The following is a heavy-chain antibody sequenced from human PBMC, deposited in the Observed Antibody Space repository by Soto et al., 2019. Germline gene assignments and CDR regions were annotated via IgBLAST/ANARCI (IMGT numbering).Heavy chain of an antibody. CDR1: GYTFTSYG. V-gene: IGHV1-18*01. Sequence: QVPLVQSGAEVKKPGASVKVSCKASGYTFTSYGISWVRQAPGQGLEWMGWISAYNGNTNYAQKLQGRVTMTTDTSTSTAYMELRSLRSDDTAVYYCARDPRDIVVVPAAIYGFDYWGQGTLVTVSS. D-gene: IGHD2-2*02. CDR3: ARDPRDIVVVPAAIYGFDY. J-gene: IGHJ4*02. CDR2: ISAYNGNT.